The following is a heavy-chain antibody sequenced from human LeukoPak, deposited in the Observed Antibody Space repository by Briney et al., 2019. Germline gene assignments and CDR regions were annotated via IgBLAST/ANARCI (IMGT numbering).Heavy chain of an antibody. CDR1: GFIVSGDF. J-gene: IGHJ4*02. CDR2: IYSDGST. V-gene: IGHV3-53*01. Sequence: GGSLRLSCAASGFIVSGDFMSWVRQAPGKGLEWVSVIYSDGSTYYADSVKGRFTISRDNSKNTLDLRMTGLRAEDTAVYYCARERGRGRDSPWFDYWGQGTLVTVSS. D-gene: IGHD1-26*01. CDR3: ARERGRGRDSPWFDY.